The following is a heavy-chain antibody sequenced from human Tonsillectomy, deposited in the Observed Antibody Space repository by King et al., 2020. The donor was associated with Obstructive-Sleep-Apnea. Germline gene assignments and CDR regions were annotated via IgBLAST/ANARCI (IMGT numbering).Heavy chain of an antibody. CDR2: IHHSGST. Sequence: VQLVESGPGLAKPSETLSLTCTVSGASISAYHWSWIRQPPGKGLEWIGYIHHSGSTDCNPSLKSRATISVDTSKSQFSLKLSSVTAADTAVYFCARGNYYGSGSYYSSYFDQWGQGTLVTVSS. CDR3: ARGNYYGSGSYYSSYFDQ. J-gene: IGHJ4*02. D-gene: IGHD3-10*01. V-gene: IGHV4-59*01. CDR1: GASISAYH.